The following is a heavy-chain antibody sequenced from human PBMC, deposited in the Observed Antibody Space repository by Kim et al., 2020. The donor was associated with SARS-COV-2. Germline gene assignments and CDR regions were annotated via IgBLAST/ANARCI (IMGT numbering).Heavy chain of an antibody. CDR1: GGTFSSYA. CDR3: ARDTPSYGSAYYYGMDV. J-gene: IGHJ6*02. V-gene: IGHV1-69*13. CDR2: IIPIFGTA. Sequence: SVKVSCKASGGTFSSYAISWVRQAPGQGVEWMGGIIPIFGTANYAQKFQGRVTITADESTSTAYMELSSLRSEDTAVYYCARDTPSYGSAYYYGMDVWGQGTTVTVSS. D-gene: IGHD3-10*01.